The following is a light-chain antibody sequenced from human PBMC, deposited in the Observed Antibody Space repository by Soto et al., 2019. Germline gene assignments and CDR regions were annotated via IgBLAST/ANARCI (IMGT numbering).Light chain of an antibody. V-gene: IGKV1-27*01. CDR3: QKYNSAPWT. CDR2: AAS. Sequence: DIQMTQSPSSLSASVGDRVTITCRASQGISNYLAWYQQKPGKVPKLLIYAASTLQSGVPSRFSGSGAGTDFPLTISSLQPEDVATYYWQKYNSAPWTFGQGTKVEIK. CDR1: QGISNY. J-gene: IGKJ1*01.